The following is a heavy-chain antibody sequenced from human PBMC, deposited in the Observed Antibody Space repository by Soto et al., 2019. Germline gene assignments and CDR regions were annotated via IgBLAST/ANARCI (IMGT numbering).Heavy chain of an antibody. V-gene: IGHV3-23*01. CDR3: AKDLIALNGGWEPFDV. Sequence: EVQLLESGGGLVQPGGSLSLSCAASGFTFDTYAMIWVRQAPGKGLQWVSGLVGSGGDKSYADSVRGRFTVSRDNSVSTLYLHMTNLRDEDTAVYYCAKDLIALNGGWEPFDVCGRGTRVTVSS. CDR2: LVGSGGDK. J-gene: IGHJ3*01. CDR1: GFTFDTYA. D-gene: IGHD1-26*01.